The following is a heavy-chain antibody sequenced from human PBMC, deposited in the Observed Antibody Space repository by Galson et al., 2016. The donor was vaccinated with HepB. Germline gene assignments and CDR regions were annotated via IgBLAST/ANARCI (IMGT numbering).Heavy chain of an antibody. Sequence: SLRLSCAASGFTFDDYTMHWVRQAPGKGLEWVSLINWDGSTSYYADSVKGRFPISRDNSKNSLYLQMNSLRTEDTAVYYCARDRVSGDFWSGYYTGIGMDVWGQGTTVTVSS. CDR2: INWDGSTS. V-gene: IGHV3-43*01. CDR3: ARDRVSGDFWSGYYTGIGMDV. J-gene: IGHJ6*02. D-gene: IGHD3-3*01. CDR1: GFTFDDYT.